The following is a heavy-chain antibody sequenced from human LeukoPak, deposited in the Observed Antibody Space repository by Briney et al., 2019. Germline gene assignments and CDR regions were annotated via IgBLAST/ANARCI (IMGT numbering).Heavy chain of an antibody. D-gene: IGHD6-19*01. CDR3: ARGRLAGDDYHYMDV. CDR2: FYHSVSH. Sequence: SETLSLTCTAYGYSISSDSFGGWIRQPPEKSLEWIVGFYHSVSHYYNPYPRNPVTISLDTSKNQFSQKLTSVTAAGTAMYYCARGRLAGDDYHYMDVWGKGATVTVSS. V-gene: IGHV4-38-2*02. CDR1: GYSISSDSF. J-gene: IGHJ6*03.